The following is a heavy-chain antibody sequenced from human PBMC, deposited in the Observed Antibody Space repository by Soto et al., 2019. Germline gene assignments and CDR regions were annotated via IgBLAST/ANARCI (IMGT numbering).Heavy chain of an antibody. CDR2: INPSGGST. Sequence: ASVKVSCKASGYTFTSYYMCWVRQAPGQGLGWMGIINPSGGSTSYAQKFQGRVTMTRDTSTSTVYMELSSLRSEDTAVYYCARNHDYSNYPEYYGMDVWGQGTTVTVSS. D-gene: IGHD4-4*01. CDR1: GYTFTSYY. CDR3: ARNHDYSNYPEYYGMDV. J-gene: IGHJ6*02. V-gene: IGHV1-46*01.